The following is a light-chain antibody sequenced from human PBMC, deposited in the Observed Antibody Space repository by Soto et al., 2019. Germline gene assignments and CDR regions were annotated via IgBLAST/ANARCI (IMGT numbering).Light chain of an antibody. CDR1: KLGDKY. Sequence: SYELTQPPSVSVSPGQTASITCSGDKLGDKYACWYQQKPGQSPVLVIYQDSKRPSGMPERFSGSNSGNTATLNISGTQAMDEADYYCQAWDSSTVVFGGGTKLTAL. CDR3: QAWDSSTVV. V-gene: IGLV3-1*01. J-gene: IGLJ2*01. CDR2: QDS.